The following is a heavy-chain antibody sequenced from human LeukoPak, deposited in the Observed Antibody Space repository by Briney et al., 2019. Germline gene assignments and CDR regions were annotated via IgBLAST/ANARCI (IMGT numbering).Heavy chain of an antibody. D-gene: IGHD5-24*01. CDR2: IYYSGST. Sequence: PSETLSLTCTVSGVSISSYYWSWIRQPPGKGLEWIGYIYYSGSTNYNPSLKSRVTISVDTSKNQFSLKLSSVTAADTAVYYCARGETIIDSVVFDYWGQGTLVTVSS. J-gene: IGHJ4*02. CDR1: GVSISSYY. CDR3: ARGETIIDSVVFDY. V-gene: IGHV4-59*01.